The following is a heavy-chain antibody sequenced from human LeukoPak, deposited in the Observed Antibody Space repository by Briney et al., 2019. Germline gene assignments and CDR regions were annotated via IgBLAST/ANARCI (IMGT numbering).Heavy chain of an antibody. V-gene: IGHV4-59*12. Sequence: SETLSLTCTVSGGSISSYYWSWIRQPPGKGLEWIGYIYYSGSTNYNPSLKSRVTISVDTSKNQFSLKLSSVTAADTAVYYCARATGGLSFDYWGQGTLVTVSS. J-gene: IGHJ4*02. CDR1: GGSISSYY. CDR3: ARATGGLSFDY. CDR2: IYYSGST. D-gene: IGHD5-12*01.